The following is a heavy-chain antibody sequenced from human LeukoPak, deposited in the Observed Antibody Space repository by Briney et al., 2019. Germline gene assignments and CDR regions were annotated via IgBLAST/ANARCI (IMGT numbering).Heavy chain of an antibody. J-gene: IGHJ3*02. CDR2: IYTSGST. Sequence: PSETLSLTCTVSGGSISSYYWSWIRQPAGKGLEWIGRIYTSGSTNYNPSLKSRVTMPVDTSKNQFSLKLSSVTAADTAVYYCARDSSSGWYLGAFDIWGQGTMVTVSS. CDR1: GGSISSYY. V-gene: IGHV4-4*07. CDR3: ARDSSSGWYLGAFDI. D-gene: IGHD6-19*01.